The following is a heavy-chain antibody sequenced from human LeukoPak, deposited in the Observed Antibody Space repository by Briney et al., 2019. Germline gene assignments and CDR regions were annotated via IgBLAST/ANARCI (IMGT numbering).Heavy chain of an antibody. D-gene: IGHD3-22*01. CDR3: ARLITMIVVVSRTGWFDP. CDR1: GGSISSSSYY. Sequence: PSETLSLTCTVSGGSISSSSYYWGWIRQPPGKGLEWIGSIYYSGSTYYNPSLKSRVTISVDTSKNQFSLKLSSVTAADTAVYYCARLITMIVVVSRTGWFDPWGQGTLVTVSS. J-gene: IGHJ5*02. CDR2: IYYSGST. V-gene: IGHV4-39*01.